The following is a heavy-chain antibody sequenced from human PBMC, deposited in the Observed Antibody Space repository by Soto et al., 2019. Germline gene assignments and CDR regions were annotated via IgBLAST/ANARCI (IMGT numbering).Heavy chain of an antibody. Sequence: QVQLVQSGAEVKKPGSSVKVSCKASGGTFSSYTISWVRQAPGQGLEWMGRIIPILGIANYAQKFQGRVTITANKSTSTAYMELSSLRSEDTAVYYCASRSRGYDNEYYFDYWGQGTLVTVSS. J-gene: IGHJ4*02. V-gene: IGHV1-69*02. D-gene: IGHD5-12*01. CDR3: ASRSRGYDNEYYFDY. CDR2: IIPILGIA. CDR1: GGTFSSYT.